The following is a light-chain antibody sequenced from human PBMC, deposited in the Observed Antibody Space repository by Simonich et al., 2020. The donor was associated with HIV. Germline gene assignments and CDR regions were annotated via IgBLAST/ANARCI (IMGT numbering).Light chain of an antibody. J-gene: IGKJ3*01. Sequence: DIVMTQSPLSLPVTPGEPASISCRSSQSLLSSHGLKYLDWYLQKPGQSPQLLIYLGSHRASGVPDRFSGSGSGTDFTLKISRVEAEDVGVYYCMQARQTPFTFGPGTKVDIK. V-gene: IGKV2-28*01. CDR3: MQARQTPFT. CDR1: QSLLSSHGLKY. CDR2: LGS.